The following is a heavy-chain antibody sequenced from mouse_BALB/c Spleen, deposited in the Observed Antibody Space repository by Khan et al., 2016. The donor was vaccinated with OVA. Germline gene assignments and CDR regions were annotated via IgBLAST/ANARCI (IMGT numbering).Heavy chain of an antibody. Sequence: VQLVESGPGLVAPSQSLSITCTVSGFSLTNYGVHWVRQPPGKGLEWLGVIWAGGSTNYNSSLMSRLSITKDNSKSQVFLKMNSLQTDDTAMYXCAREPPIHYYGHRTLDYWGQGISVTVSS. V-gene: IGHV2-9*02. CDR3: AREPPIHYYGHRTLDY. CDR1: GFSLTNYG. D-gene: IGHD1-2*01. CDR2: IWAGGST. J-gene: IGHJ4*01.